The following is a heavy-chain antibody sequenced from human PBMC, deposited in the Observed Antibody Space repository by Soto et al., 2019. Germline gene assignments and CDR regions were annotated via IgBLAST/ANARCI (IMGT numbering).Heavy chain of an antibody. D-gene: IGHD6-6*01. V-gene: IGHV3-30*18. CDR1: GFTFSSYG. J-gene: IGHJ4*02. CDR3: AKSRGRIAARPGAAFDY. Sequence: GGSLRLSCAASGFTFSSYGMHWVRQAPGKGLEWVAVISYDGSSKYYADSVKGRFTISRDNSKNTLYLQMNSLRAEDTAVYYCAKSRGRIAARPGAAFDYWGQGTLVTVSS. CDR2: ISYDGSSK.